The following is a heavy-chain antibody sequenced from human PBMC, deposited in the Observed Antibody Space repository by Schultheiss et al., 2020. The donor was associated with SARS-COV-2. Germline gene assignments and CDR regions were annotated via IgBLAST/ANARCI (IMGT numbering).Heavy chain of an antibody. CDR1: KFTFSNSD. Sequence: GGSLRLSCAASKFTFSNSDMNWVHQAPGKGLEWVSYISSSGSTIYYADSVKGRFTISRDNAKNSLYLQMNSLRAEDTAVYYCARDYSNSGYDSGGAFDIWGQGTMVTVSS. CDR3: ARDYSNSGYDSGGAFDI. D-gene: IGHD5-12*01. CDR2: ISSSGSTI. J-gene: IGHJ3*02. V-gene: IGHV3-11*01.